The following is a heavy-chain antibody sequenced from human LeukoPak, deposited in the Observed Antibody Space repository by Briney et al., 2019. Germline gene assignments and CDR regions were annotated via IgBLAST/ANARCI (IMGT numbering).Heavy chain of an antibody. CDR3: AREGYCSSTSCLNWFDP. CDR1: GFTVSSNY. V-gene: IGHV4-59*02. D-gene: IGHD2-2*01. Sequence: GSLRLSCAASGFTVSSNYMSWVRQAPGKGLEWIGYIYYSGSTNYNPSLKSRVTISVDTSKNQFSLKLSSVTAADTAVYYCAREGYCSSTSCLNWFDPWGQGTLVTVSS. CDR2: IYYSGST. J-gene: IGHJ5*02.